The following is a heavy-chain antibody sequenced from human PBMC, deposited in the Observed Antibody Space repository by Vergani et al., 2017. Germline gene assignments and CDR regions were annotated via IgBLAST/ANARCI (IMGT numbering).Heavy chain of an antibody. CDR3: ARGGLTTYRDY. J-gene: IGHJ4*02. V-gene: IGHV4-61*02. D-gene: IGHD4-11*01. Sequence: QVQLQESGPGLVKPSQTLSLTCTVSGGSISSGSYYWSWIRQPAGKGLEWIGRIYTSGSTNYNPSLKSRVTISVDTSKNQFSLKLSSVTAADTAVYYCARGGLTTYRDYWGQGTLVTVSS. CDR1: GGSISSGSYY. CDR2: IYTSGST.